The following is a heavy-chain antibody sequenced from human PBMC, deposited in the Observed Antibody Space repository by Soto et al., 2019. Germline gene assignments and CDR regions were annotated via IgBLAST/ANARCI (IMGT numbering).Heavy chain of an antibody. Sequence: VSCKASGGTFSSYTISWVRQAPGQGLEWMGRIIPILGIANYAQKLQGRVTMTTDTSTSTAYMELRSLRSDDTAVYYCARDYYDSSGYWNFYYYYYGMDVWGQGTTVTVS. D-gene: IGHD3-22*01. J-gene: IGHJ6*02. V-gene: IGHV1-69*02. CDR1: GGTFSSYT. CDR2: IIPILGIA. CDR3: ARDYYDSSGYWNFYYYYYGMDV.